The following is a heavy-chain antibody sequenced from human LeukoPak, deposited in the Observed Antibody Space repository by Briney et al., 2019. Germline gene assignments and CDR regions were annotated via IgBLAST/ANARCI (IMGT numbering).Heavy chain of an antibody. D-gene: IGHD3-3*01. CDR2: FDPEDGET. CDR3: ATGLRFLEWLSPDY. V-gene: IGHV1-24*01. Sequence: ASVKVSCKVSGYTLTELSMHWVRQAPGKGLEWMGGFDPEDGETIYAQKFQGRVTMTEDTSTDTAYMELSSLRSEDTAVYYCATGLRFLEWLSPDYWRQGTLVTVSS. CDR1: GYTLTELS. J-gene: IGHJ4*02.